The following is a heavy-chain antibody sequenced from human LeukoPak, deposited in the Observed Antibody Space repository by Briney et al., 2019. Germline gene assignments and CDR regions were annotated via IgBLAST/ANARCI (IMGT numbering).Heavy chain of an antibody. CDR3: TRALGYCSGGSCYYYYGMDV. CDR1: GFTFGDYA. CDR2: IRSRAYGGTT. J-gene: IGHJ6*04. Sequence: GGSLRLSCTASGFTFGDYAMSWVRQAPGKGREWVGFIRSRAYGGTTEYAASVKGRFTISRDDSTSIAYLQMNSLKTEDTAVYYCTRALGYCSGGSCYYYYGMDVWGKGTTVTVSS. D-gene: IGHD2-15*01. V-gene: IGHV3-49*04.